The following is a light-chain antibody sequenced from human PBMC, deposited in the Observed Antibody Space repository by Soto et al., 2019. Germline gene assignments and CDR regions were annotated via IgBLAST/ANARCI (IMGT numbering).Light chain of an antibody. J-gene: IGKJ1*01. CDR3: MQGTPSPHT. CDR1: RSLVYSDGNTS. V-gene: IGKV2-30*01. Sequence: DVVMTQSPLPLPVTLGQPASISCRSSRSLVYSDGNTSLNWFQQRPGQSPRRLIFEVSNRDSGVRDRFCGRASGTDFTLAISRLEAEDVGGYYCMQGTPSPHTLAQGTKVETK. CDR2: EVS.